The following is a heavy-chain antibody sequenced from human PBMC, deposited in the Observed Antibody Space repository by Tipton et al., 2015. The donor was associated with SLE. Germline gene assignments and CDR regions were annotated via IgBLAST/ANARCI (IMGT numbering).Heavy chain of an antibody. V-gene: IGHV3-48*01. J-gene: IGHJ6*02. CDR1: GFTFSSYS. CDR3: ARDSVYCTNGVCYTDYYYYYGMDV. Sequence: SLRLSCAASGFTFSSYSMNWVRQAPGKGLEWVSYISSSSSTIYYADSVKGRFTISRDNAKNSLYLQMNSLRAEDTAVYYCARDSVYCTNGVCYTDYYYYYGMDVWGQRTTVTVSS. CDR2: ISSSSSTI. D-gene: IGHD2-8*01.